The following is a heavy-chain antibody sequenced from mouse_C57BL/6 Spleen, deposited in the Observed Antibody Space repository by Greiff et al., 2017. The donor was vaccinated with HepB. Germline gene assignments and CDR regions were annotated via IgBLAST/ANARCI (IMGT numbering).Heavy chain of an antibody. CDR2: INPGNGGT. Sequence: VQLQQSGTDLVKPGASVKLSCKASGYTLTSYWMHWVKQRPGQGLEWIGNINPGNGGTNYNEKFKSKATLTVNKTSSTAYMQLSSLTTEDTAVYYWERSYDGYDLYYFDYWGQGTTLTVSS. CDR1: GYTLTSYW. D-gene: IGHD2-3*01. V-gene: IGHV1-53*01. J-gene: IGHJ2*01. CDR3: ERSYDGYDLYYFDY.